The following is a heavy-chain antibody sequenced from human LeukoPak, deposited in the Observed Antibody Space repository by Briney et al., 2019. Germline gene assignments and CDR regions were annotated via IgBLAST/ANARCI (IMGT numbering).Heavy chain of an antibody. Sequence: ASVKVSCKVSGYTLTELSMHWVRQAPGKGLEWMGGFDSEDGETIYAQKFQGRVTMTEDTSTDTAYMELSSLRSEDTAVYYCATGRWTTVTAAYYFDYWGQGTLVTVSS. CDR1: GYTLTELS. CDR2: FDSEDGET. V-gene: IGHV1-24*01. CDR3: ATGRWTTVTAAYYFDY. J-gene: IGHJ4*02. D-gene: IGHD4-17*01.